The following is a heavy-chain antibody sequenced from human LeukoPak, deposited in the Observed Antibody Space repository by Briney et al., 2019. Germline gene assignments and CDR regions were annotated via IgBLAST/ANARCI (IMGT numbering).Heavy chain of an antibody. V-gene: IGHV4-59*12. D-gene: IGHD3-22*01. CDR1: GGSISSYY. Sequence: PSETLSLTCTVSGGSISSYYWSWIRQPPGKGLEWIGEIYHSGSTNYNPSLKSRVTISVDKSKNQFSLKLSSVTAADTAVYYCARSYYDSSGYPTSKDHFDYWGQGTLVTVSS. J-gene: IGHJ4*02. CDR3: ARSYYDSSGYPTSKDHFDY. CDR2: IYHSGST.